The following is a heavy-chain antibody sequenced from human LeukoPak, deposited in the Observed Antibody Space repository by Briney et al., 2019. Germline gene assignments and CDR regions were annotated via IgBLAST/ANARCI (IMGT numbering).Heavy chain of an antibody. CDR3: AREDTVLIRPFDY. D-gene: IGHD2-8*01. CDR1: GFTFSSYD. CDR2: IRYDGSNK. Sequence: PGGSLRLSCAASGFTFSSYDMHWVRQAPGKGLEWVAFIRYDGSNKYYADSVKGRFTISRDNSKNTLYLQMNSLRAEDTAVYYCAREDTVLIRPFDYWGQGTLVTVSS. V-gene: IGHV3-30*02. J-gene: IGHJ4*02.